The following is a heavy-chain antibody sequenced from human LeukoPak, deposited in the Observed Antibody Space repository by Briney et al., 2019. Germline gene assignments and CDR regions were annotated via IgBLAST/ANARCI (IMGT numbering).Heavy chain of an antibody. J-gene: IGHJ4*02. D-gene: IGHD2-2*01. CDR1: GYTFTSYG. Sequence: AASVKVYCKASGYTFTSYGISWVRQAPGQGLEWMGWISAYNGNTNYAQKLQGRVTMTTDTSTSTAYMELRSLRSDDTAVYYCARVYRYCSSTSCSYFDYWGQGTLVTVSS. CDR2: ISAYNGNT. CDR3: ARVYRYCSSTSCSYFDY. V-gene: IGHV1-18*01.